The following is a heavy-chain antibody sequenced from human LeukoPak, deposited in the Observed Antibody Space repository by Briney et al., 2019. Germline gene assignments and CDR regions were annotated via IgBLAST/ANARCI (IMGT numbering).Heavy chain of an antibody. J-gene: IGHJ3*02. CDR2: INPNSGGT. V-gene: IGHV1-2*02. CDR3: ASNGIRITMVRGADAFDI. D-gene: IGHD3-10*01. CDR1: GYTFTGYY. Sequence: ASVKVSCKASGYTFTGYYMHWVRQAPGQGLEWKGWINPNSGGTNYAQKFQGRVTMTRDTSISTAYMELSRLRSDDTAVYYCASNGIRITMVRGADAFDIWGQGTMVTVSS.